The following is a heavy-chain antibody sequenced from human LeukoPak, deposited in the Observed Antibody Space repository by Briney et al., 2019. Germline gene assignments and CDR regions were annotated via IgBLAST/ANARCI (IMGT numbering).Heavy chain of an antibody. D-gene: IGHD3-10*01. CDR3: ARVMVRTNKNWFDP. Sequence: ASVKVSCKASGYTFTGYYMHWVLQAPGQGLEWMGRINPNSGGTNYAQKFQGRVTMTRDTSISTAYMELSRLRSDDTAVYYCARVMVRTNKNWFDPWGQGTLVTVSS. CDR2: INPNSGGT. CDR1: GYTFTGYY. J-gene: IGHJ5*02. V-gene: IGHV1-2*06.